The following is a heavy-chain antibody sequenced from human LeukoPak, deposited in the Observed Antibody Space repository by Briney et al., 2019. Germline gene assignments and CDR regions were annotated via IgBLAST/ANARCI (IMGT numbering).Heavy chain of an antibody. Sequence: GGSLRLSCAASGFTFSDYYMSWIRQAPGKGLEWVSYISTTATTIYYADSVKGRFTISRDNAKNSLYLQMNSLSSEDTAVYYCARVLDGSNDCWGQGTLVTVS. V-gene: IGHV3-11*01. CDR2: ISTTATTI. J-gene: IGHJ4*02. D-gene: IGHD3-10*01. CDR1: GFTFSDYY. CDR3: ARVLDGSNDC.